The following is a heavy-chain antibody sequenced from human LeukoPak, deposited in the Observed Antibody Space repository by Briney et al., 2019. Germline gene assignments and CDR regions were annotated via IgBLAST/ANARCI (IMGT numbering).Heavy chain of an antibody. CDR1: GYTFTSYY. V-gene: IGHV1-46*01. Sequence: ASVKVSCKASGYTFTSYYMHWVRQAPGQGLEWMGIINPSGGSTSYAQKFQGRVTMTRDTSTSTVYMELSSLRSEDTAVYYCARDDRITIFGVVIISGFDPWGQPTLVTVSS. CDR2: INPSGGST. D-gene: IGHD3-3*01. J-gene: IGHJ5*02. CDR3: ARDDRITIFGVVIISGFDP.